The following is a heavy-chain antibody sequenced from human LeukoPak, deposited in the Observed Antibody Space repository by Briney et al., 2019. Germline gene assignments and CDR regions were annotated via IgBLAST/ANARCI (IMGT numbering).Heavy chain of an antibody. CDR1: GGSISSGGYS. CDR2: IYHSGST. Sequence: PSQTLSLICAVSGGSISSGGYSWSWIRKPPGKGLEWIGYIYHSGSTYYNPSLQSRVTISVDRSKNQFSLKLSSVTAADTAVYYCARELWLDVWGKGTTVTVSS. J-gene: IGHJ6*04. V-gene: IGHV4-30-2*01. CDR3: ARELWLDV. D-gene: IGHD5-18*01.